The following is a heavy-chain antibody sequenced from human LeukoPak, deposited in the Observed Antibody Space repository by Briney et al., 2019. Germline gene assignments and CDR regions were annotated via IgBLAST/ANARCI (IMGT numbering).Heavy chain of an antibody. D-gene: IGHD2/OR15-2a*01. Sequence: GGSLRLSCAASGFTFSSYAMHWVRQAPGKGLEWVSGISWNSGSIGYADSVKGRFTISRDNAKNSLYLQMNSLRAEDTALYYCAKELQDSTYWGQGTLVTVSS. V-gene: IGHV3-9*01. CDR3: AKELQDSTY. J-gene: IGHJ4*02. CDR1: GFTFSSYA. CDR2: ISWNSGSI.